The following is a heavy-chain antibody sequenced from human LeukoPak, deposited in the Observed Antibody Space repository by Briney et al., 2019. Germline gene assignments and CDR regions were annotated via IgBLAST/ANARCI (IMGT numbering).Heavy chain of an antibody. Sequence: GGSLRLSCAASGFTFSSSGMHWVRQTPGKGLERVAFVRYDGSNKNYVDSVKGRFTISRDNSKNTLYLQMNSLRAEDTAVYYCAKDIALYREHLDYWGQGTLVTVSS. CDR1: GFTFSSSG. CDR2: VRYDGSNK. J-gene: IGHJ4*02. V-gene: IGHV3-30*02. D-gene: IGHD1-26*01. CDR3: AKDIALYREHLDY.